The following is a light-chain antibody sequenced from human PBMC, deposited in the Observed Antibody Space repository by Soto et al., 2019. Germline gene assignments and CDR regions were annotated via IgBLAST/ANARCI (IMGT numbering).Light chain of an antibody. Sequence: QSVLTQPPSASGTPGQRVTISCSGSRSNIGSNTVNWYQQVPGTAPKLLIYTNNQRPSGVPDRFSGSKSGTSASLAISGLQSDDEADYYCAAWDDSPNGVVFGGGTKVTVL. CDR1: RSNIGSNT. CDR3: AAWDDSPNGVV. V-gene: IGLV1-44*01. CDR2: TNN. J-gene: IGLJ2*01.